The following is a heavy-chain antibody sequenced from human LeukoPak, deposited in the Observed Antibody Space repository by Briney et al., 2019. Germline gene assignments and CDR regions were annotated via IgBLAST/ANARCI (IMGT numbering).Heavy chain of an antibody. D-gene: IGHD1-26*01. V-gene: IGHV3-23*01. J-gene: IGHJ4*02. CDR2: ISGSGGST. Sequence: GGTLRLSCAASGFTFSSYGMSWVRQAPGKGLEWVSAISGSGGSTYYADSVKGRFTISRDNSKNTLYLQMNSLRAEDTAVYYCAKDRVDSGSSEGFAYWGQGTLVTVSS. CDR1: GFTFSSYG. CDR3: AKDRVDSGSSEGFAY.